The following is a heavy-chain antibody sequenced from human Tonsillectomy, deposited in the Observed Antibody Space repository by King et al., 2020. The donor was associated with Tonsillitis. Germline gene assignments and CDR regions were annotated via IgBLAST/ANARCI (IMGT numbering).Heavy chain of an antibody. J-gene: IGHJ6*02. CDR1: GFTFSTYG. CDR3: ARDRTSGYDGGWGMDV. CDR2: ISYDGSNK. Sequence: VQLVESGGGVVQPGRSLRLSCAASGFTFSTYGMHWVRQAPGKGLEWVALISYDGSNKYYADSVKGRFTISRDSSKNTLYLQMNSLRAEDTAVYYCARDRTSGYDGGWGMDVWGQGTTVTVSS. V-gene: IGHV3-33*05. D-gene: IGHD5-12*01.